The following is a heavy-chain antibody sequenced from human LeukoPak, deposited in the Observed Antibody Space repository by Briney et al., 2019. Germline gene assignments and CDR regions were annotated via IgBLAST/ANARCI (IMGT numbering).Heavy chain of an antibody. CDR3: ARDPTTVVTLPYYFDF. V-gene: IGHV4-34*01. Sequence: SETLSLTCAVPGGSFSGYHWNWIRQSPGKGLEWIGEINDRGRTNYNPSLKSRVALSVGTSKKQFSLKLSSVTAADTAVYYCARDPTTVVTLPYYFDFWGQGTLVTVSS. J-gene: IGHJ4*02. D-gene: IGHD4-23*01. CDR1: GGSFSGYH. CDR2: INDRGRT.